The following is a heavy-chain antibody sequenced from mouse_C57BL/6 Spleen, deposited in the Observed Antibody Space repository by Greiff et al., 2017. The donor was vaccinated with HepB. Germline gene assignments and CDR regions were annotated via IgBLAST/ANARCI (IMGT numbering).Heavy chain of an antibody. D-gene: IGHD1-1*01. CDR1: GFNIKDDY. CDR2: IDPENGDT. V-gene: IGHV14-4*01. CDR3: TTQDYCGSTLWYFDV. J-gene: IGHJ1*03. Sequence: EVQLQQSGAELVRPGASVKLSCTASGFNIKDDYMHWVKQRPEQGLEWIGWIDPENGDTEYASKFQGKATITADTSSNTAYLQLSSLTSEDTAVYYCTTQDYCGSTLWYFDVWGTGTTVTVSS.